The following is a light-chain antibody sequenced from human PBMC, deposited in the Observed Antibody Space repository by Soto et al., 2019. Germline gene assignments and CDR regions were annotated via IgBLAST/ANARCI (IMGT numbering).Light chain of an antibody. J-gene: IGLJ3*02. CDR1: NSDVGGFNY. CDR2: EVS. CDR3: SSYTSSRV. V-gene: IGLV2-14*01. Sequence: QSALTQPASVSGSPGQSITISCTGTNSDVGGFNYVSWYQQHPGKAPKLMIYEVSNRPSGVSNRFSGSKSGNTASLTISGLQAEDEADYYCSSYTSSRVFGGGTKRPS.